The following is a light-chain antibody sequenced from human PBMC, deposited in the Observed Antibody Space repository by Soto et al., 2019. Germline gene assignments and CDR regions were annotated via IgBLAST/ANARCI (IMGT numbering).Light chain of an antibody. CDR3: QQYNTWRSIS. J-gene: IGKJ5*01. V-gene: IGKV1-5*03. CDR1: QTISSW. CDR2: KAS. Sequence: DIKMTQSPSTLSGSVGDRVTITCRASQTISSWLAWYQQKPGKAPKLLIYKASTLKSGVPSRFSGSGSGAEFTLTISSLQSEDFAVYYCQQYNTWRSISFGQGTRLEIK.